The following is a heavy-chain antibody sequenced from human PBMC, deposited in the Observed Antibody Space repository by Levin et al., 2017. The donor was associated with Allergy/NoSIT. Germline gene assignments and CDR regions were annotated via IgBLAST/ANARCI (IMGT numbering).Heavy chain of an antibody. V-gene: IGHV3-74*01. Sequence: GESLKISCAASGFTFSSYWMHWVRQGPGKGLVWVSRINSDGSTTSYADSVKGRFTISRDNAKNTLYLQMNSLRAEDTAVYYCARSTTHYYYYYMDGWGKGTTVTVSS. CDR1: GFTFSSYW. CDR2: INSDGSTT. CDR3: ARSTTHYYYYYMDG. D-gene: IGHD1-1*01. J-gene: IGHJ6*03.